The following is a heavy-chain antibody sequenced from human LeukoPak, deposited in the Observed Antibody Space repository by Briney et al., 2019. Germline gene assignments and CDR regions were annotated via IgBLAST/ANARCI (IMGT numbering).Heavy chain of an antibody. CDR3: ARGPGYYDSSGYSDY. D-gene: IGHD3-22*01. Sequence: PPASVKVSCKASGYTFTSYGISWVRQAPGQGLEWMGWISAYNGNTNYAQKLQARVTITADESTSTAYMELSSLRSEDTAVYYCARGPGYYDSSGYSDYWGQGTLVTVSS. J-gene: IGHJ4*02. V-gene: IGHV1-18*01. CDR2: ISAYNGNT. CDR1: GYTFTSYG.